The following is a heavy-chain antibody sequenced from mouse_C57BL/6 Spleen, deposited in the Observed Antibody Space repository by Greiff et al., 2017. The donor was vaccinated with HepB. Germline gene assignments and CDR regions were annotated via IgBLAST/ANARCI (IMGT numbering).Heavy chain of an antibody. CDR3: ARSLVYGPYMGAYFDY. J-gene: IGHJ2*01. V-gene: IGHV8-12*01. D-gene: IGHD1-1*02. CDR2: IYWDDDK. Sequence: QVTLKESGPGILQSSQTLSLTCSFSGFSLSTSGMGVSWIRQPSGKGLEWLAHIYWDDDKRYNPSLKSRLTISKDTSRNQVFLKITSVDTADTATYYCARSLVYGPYMGAYFDYWGQGTTLTVSS. CDR1: GFSLSTSGMG.